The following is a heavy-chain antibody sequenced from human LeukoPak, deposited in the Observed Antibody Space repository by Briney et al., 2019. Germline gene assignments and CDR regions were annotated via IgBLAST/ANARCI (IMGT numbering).Heavy chain of an antibody. CDR2: IGDNADRK. J-gene: IGHJ6*03. CDR3: AKNEGSGLVYYYMDV. V-gene: IGHV3-23*01. CDR1: GFIFGNYG. Sequence: GGSLRLSCAASGFIFGNYGMTWVRQAPGKGLEWVSTIGDNADRKFYAASVKGRFTISRDNSKNTLYLQMNSLRAEDTAIYYCAKNEGSGLVYYYMDVWGKGTTVTISS. D-gene: IGHD3-10*01.